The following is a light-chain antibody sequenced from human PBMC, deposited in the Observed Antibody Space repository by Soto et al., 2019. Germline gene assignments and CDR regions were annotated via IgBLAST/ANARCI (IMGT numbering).Light chain of an antibody. CDR2: EAS. Sequence: DIQMTQSPSTLSASVGDRVTITCRASQGISSCLVWHQQKPGKAPRLLIYEASTLKSGVPSRFSGSGSGTEFTLTISSLQPDDFATYYCQHYNSYSGTFGQGAKVDIK. V-gene: IGKV1-5*03. J-gene: IGKJ1*01. CDR3: QHYNSYSGT. CDR1: QGISSC.